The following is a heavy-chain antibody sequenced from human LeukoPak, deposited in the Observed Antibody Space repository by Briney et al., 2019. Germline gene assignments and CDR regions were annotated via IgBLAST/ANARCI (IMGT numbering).Heavy chain of an antibody. V-gene: IGHV1-18*01. J-gene: IGHJ4*02. D-gene: IGHD1-1*01. Sequence: EASVKVSCKTSGYTFSNCGISWVREAPGQGLEWMAWISVYNGDTNYAQNFQGRVTLTTDTSTSTAYMELRSLRSDDTAVYYCARDLEVTGTTAGNWGQGTLVTVSS. CDR3: ARDLEVTGTTAGN. CDR1: GYTFSNCG. CDR2: ISVYNGDT.